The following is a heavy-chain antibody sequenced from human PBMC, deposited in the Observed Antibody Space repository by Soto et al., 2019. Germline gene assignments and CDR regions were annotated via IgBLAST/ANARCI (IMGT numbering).Heavy chain of an antibody. J-gene: IGHJ5*02. CDR3: ARGLRAVARFDP. D-gene: IGHD6-19*01. CDR1: GGSFSGYY. Sequence: SETLSLTCAVYGGSFSGYYWSWIRQPPGKGLEWIGEINHSGSTNYNPSLKSRVTISVDTSKNQFSLKLSSVTAADTAVYYCARGLRAVARFDPWGQGTLVTVSS. V-gene: IGHV4-34*01. CDR2: INHSGST.